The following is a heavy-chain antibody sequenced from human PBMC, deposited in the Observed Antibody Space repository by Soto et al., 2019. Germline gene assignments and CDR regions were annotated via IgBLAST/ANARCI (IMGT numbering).Heavy chain of an antibody. CDR3: ARASLGTVVVTERNDAFDI. CDR2: IIPIFGTA. CDR1: GGTFSSYA. Sequence: GASVKVSCKASGGTFSSYAISWVRQAPGQGLEWMGGIIPIFGTANYAQKFQGRVTITADESTSTAYMELSSLRSEDTAVYYCARASLGTVVVTERNDAFDIWGQGTMVTVSS. V-gene: IGHV1-69*13. J-gene: IGHJ3*02. D-gene: IGHD2-21*02.